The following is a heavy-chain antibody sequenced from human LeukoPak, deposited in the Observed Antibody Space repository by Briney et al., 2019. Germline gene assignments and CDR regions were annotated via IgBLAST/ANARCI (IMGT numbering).Heavy chain of an antibody. CDR3: ARDPSPYVWGSYRYRDAFDI. CDR1: GGSFSGYY. J-gene: IGHJ3*02. D-gene: IGHD3-16*02. Sequence: SETLSLTCAVYGGSFSGYYWSWIRQPPGKGLEWIGEINHSGSTNYNPSLKSRVTISVDTSKNQFSLELSSVTAADTAVYYCARDPSPYVWGSYRYRDAFDIWGQGTMVTVSS. V-gene: IGHV4-34*01. CDR2: INHSGST.